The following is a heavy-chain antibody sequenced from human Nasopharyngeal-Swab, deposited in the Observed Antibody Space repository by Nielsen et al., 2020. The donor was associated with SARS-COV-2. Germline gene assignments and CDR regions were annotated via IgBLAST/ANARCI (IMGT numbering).Heavy chain of an antibody. Sequence: GRQAPEKGLEWVAVISYDRSNKYYADSVEGRFIISRDNSNNTLYLQMNSLRAEDKAVYYCAREPEMDTTCAFDIWGQGTMVTVSS. CDR2: ISYDRSNK. CDR3: AREPEMDTTCAFDI. D-gene: IGHD5-24*01. V-gene: IGHV3-30-3*01. J-gene: IGHJ3*02.